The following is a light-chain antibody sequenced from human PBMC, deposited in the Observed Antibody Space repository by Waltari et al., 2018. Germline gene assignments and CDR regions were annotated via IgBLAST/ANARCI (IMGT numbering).Light chain of an antibody. CDR3: QQYGTSPRWI. Sequence: EIVLPQSPDTLSLSPGERATLSCGASPQVSRCYLAWYQKQPGQAPILLIYGASIRAAGIPDRFSGSGSGTDFTLTISRLEPEYSAVYYCQQYGTSPRWIFGQGTKVEIK. CDR2: GAS. J-gene: IGKJ1*01. V-gene: IGKV3-20*01. CDR1: PQVSRCY.